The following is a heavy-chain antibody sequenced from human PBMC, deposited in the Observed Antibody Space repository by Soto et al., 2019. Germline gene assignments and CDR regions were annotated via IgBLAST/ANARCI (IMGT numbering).Heavy chain of an antibody. J-gene: IGHJ4*02. CDR3: ARAQSLYFDY. Sequence: ASVKVSCRASGYTFTDYDMHWVRQAPGHGLEWMGWINPNSGGTNYAQNFQGWVTMTRDTSISTAYMELSRLRSDDTAVYYCARAQSLYFDYWGQGTLVTVSS. CDR1: GYTFTDYD. V-gene: IGHV1-2*04. CDR2: INPNSGGT.